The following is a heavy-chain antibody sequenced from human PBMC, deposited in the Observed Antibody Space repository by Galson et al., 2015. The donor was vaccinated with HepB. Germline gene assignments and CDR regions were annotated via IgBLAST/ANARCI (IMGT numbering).Heavy chain of an antibody. CDR1: GYTFTSYG. D-gene: IGHD3-3*01. CDR2: ISAYNGNT. CDR3: ASSHEFFGAPSGAFDI. J-gene: IGHJ3*02. Sequence: SVKVSCKASGYTFTSYGISWVRQAPGQGLEWMGWISAYNGNTNYAQKLQGRVTMTTDTSTSTAYMELRSLRSDDAAVYYCASSHEFFGAPSGAFDIWGQGTMVTVSS. V-gene: IGHV1-18*04.